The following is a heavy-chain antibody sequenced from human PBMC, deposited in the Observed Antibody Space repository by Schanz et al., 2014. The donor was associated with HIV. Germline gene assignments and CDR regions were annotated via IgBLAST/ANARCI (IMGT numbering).Heavy chain of an antibody. V-gene: IGHV3-33*08. CDR3: ARDVSHDSSGHYSDYYYGMDV. J-gene: IGHJ6*02. D-gene: IGHD3-22*01. CDR1: GFIFSDYS. Sequence: QVQLVESGGGVVQPGTSLRLSCAASGFIFSDYSMNWVRQAPGKGLEWVAVIWYDGSNKYYADSVKGRFTISRDNFKNTLYLQMNSLRAEDTAVYYCARDVSHDSSGHYSDYYYGMDVWGQGTTVTVSS. CDR2: IWYDGSNK.